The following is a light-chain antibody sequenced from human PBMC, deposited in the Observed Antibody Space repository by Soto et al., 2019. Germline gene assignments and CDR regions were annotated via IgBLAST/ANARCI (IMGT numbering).Light chain of an antibody. Sequence: QSALTQPASVSGSPGQSITISCTGTSSDVGGYNYVSWYQQHPGKAPKLMIYEVSNRPSGVSNRFSGSKSDNTASLTISGLQAEDEADYYCSSYTSSSTLVFGGGTKVIVL. CDR2: EVS. CDR3: SSYTSSSTLV. J-gene: IGLJ3*02. V-gene: IGLV2-14*01. CDR1: SSDVGGYNY.